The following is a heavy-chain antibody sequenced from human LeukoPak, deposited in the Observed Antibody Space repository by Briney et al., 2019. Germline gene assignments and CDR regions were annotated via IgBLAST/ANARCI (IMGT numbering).Heavy chain of an antibody. J-gene: IGHJ6*02. Sequence: GGSPRLSCAGSRFSFSKYAMSWVRQAPGKGLEWVSVINDSGGSTHYADSVKGRFTISRDNSKNTMYLQMSSLRADDTAIYYCASLPDVWGQGTTVTVSS. CDR1: RFSFSKYA. CDR3: ASLPDV. V-gene: IGHV3-23*01. CDR2: INDSGGST.